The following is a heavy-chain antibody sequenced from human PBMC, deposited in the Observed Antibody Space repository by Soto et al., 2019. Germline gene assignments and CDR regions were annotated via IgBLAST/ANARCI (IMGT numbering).Heavy chain of an antibody. CDR3: AKGGVWFGNYGMDV. CDR2: ISASGGST. V-gene: IGHV3-23*01. J-gene: IGHJ6*02. D-gene: IGHD3-10*01. CDR1: GFTFSIYA. Sequence: EVQLLESGGGLVQPGGSLRLSCAASGFTFSIYAMNWVRQAPGKGLEWVSAISASGGSTYCADSVKGRFTISRDNSKNTLYLQMNSRRAEDTAVYYCAKGGVWFGNYGMDVWGQGTTVTVSS.